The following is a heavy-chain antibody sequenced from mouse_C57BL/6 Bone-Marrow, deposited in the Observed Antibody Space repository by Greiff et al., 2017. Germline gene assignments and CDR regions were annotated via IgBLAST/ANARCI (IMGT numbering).Heavy chain of an antibody. CDR2: IYPGNGDT. CDR3: ARWRVYYPWNIDV. Sequence: PGAELVRPGASVKMSCKASGYTFTSYNMHWVKQTPRQGLEWIGAIYPGNGDTSYNQKFKCKATLTVDKSYSTAYMQLSSLTTEVSAVYFCARWRVYYPWNIDVWGTGTTVTVSS. V-gene: IGHV1-12*01. J-gene: IGHJ1*03. CDR1: GYTFTSYN. D-gene: IGHD1-1*01.